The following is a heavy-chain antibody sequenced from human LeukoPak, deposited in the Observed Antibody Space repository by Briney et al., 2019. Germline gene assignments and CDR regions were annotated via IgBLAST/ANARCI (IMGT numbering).Heavy chain of an antibody. CDR1: GFTFSSYW. V-gene: IGHV3-7*01. J-gene: IGHJ2*01. CDR2: IKQDGSEK. D-gene: IGHD1-26*01. Sequence: GGSLRLSCAASGFTFSSYWMSWVRQAPGKGLEWVANIKQDGSEKYYVDSVKGRFTISRDNAKNSLYLQMNSLRAEDTAVYYCARVEYSGSYYSHWYLDLWGRGTLVTVSS. CDR3: ARVEYSGSYYSHWYLDL.